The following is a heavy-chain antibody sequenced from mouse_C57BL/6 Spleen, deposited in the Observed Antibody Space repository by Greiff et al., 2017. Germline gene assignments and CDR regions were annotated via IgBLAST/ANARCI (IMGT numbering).Heavy chain of an antibody. V-gene: IGHV1-82*01. CDR1: GYAFSSSW. CDR3: ASPDSSVLFAY. Sequence: QVQLKQSGPELVKPGASVKISCKASGYAFSSSWMNWVKQRPGKGLEWIGRINPGDGDTNYNGKFKGKATLTADKSSSTPYMQLSSLTSEDSAVYFGASPDSSVLFAYWGQGTLVTVSA. D-gene: IGHD3-2*02. J-gene: IGHJ3*01. CDR2: INPGDGDT.